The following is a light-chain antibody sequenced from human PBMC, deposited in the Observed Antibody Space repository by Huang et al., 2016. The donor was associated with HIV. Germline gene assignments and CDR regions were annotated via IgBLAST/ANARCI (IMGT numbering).Light chain of an antibody. CDR1: QRVSDF. V-gene: IGKV3-11*01. Sequence: EIVLTQSPATLSLSPGQRVTLSCRASQRVSDFLAWYQQKHGQAPRLLIYDASKRATGIPARFSGSGAGTDFTLTISSLEPEDFAVYYCQQRSKWPLTFGGGTKVESK. CDR3: QQRSKWPLT. J-gene: IGKJ4*01. CDR2: DAS.